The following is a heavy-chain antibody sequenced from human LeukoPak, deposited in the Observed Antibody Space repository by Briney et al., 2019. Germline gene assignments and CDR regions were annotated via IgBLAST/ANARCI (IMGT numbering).Heavy chain of an antibody. D-gene: IGHD5-12*01. CDR3: ARDLPMPNNHIVAQRATFDY. J-gene: IGHJ4*02. Sequence: AASVKVSCKASGYTFTSYGISWVRQAPGQGLEWMGWISAYNGNTNYAQKLQGRVTMTTDTSTSTAYMELRSLRSDDTAVYYCARDLPMPNNHIVAQRATFDYWGQGTLVTVSS. CDR2: ISAYNGNT. CDR1: GYTFTSYG. V-gene: IGHV1-18*01.